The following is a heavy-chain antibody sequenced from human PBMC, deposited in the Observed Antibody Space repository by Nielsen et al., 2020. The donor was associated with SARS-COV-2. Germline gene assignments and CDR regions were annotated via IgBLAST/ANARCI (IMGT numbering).Heavy chain of an antibody. J-gene: IGHJ4*02. CDR3: AKGYSSSWSTFDY. V-gene: IGHV3-11*05. Sequence: GESLKISCAAAGFTFSDYYLSWIRQAPGKGLEWISYSTGGRGYTNYADSVRGRFTISRDNAQNSVYLQMNSLRAEDTALYYCAKGYSSSWSTFDYWGRGTLVTVSS. D-gene: IGHD6-13*01. CDR1: GFTFSDYY. CDR2: STGGRGYT.